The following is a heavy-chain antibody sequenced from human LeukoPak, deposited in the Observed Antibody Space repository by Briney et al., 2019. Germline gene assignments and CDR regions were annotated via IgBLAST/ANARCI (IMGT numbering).Heavy chain of an antibody. Sequence: ATVKVSCKASGYTFTTYYMHWVRQAPGQGLGWMGIINLRVGSTSYAQKFQGTVTMTRDTSTSTVYMELSSLRSEDTAVYYCARDSWLRNDYSKNNCYFDLWGRGTLVTVSS. V-gene: IGHV1-46*01. CDR2: INLRVGST. CDR1: GYTFTTYY. CDR3: ARDSWLRNDYSKNNCYFDL. J-gene: IGHJ2*01. D-gene: IGHD4-11*01.